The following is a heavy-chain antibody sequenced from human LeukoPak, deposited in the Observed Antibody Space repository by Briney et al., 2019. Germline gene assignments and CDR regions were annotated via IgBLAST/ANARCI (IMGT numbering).Heavy chain of an antibody. CDR2: INHSGST. V-gene: IGHV4-34*01. D-gene: IGHD3-16*02. CDR1: GGSFSGYY. CDR3: ARGARLYDYIWGSYPRSPPAEYFQR. J-gene: IGHJ1*01. Sequence: PSETLSLTCAVYGGSFSGYYWSWIRQPPGKGLEWIGEINHSGSTNYNPSLKSRVTISVDTSKNQFSLKLSSVTAADTAVYYCARGARLYDYIWGSYPRSPPAEYFQRWGQGTLVTVSS.